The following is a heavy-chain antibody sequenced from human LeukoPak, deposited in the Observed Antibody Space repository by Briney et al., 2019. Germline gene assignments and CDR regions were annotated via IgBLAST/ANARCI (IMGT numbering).Heavy chain of an antibody. CDR2: IYSGGST. Sequence: GGSLRLTCAASGFTVSSNYMSWVRQAPGKGLEWVSVIYSGGSTYYADSVKGRFTISRDNSKNTLYLQMNSLRAEDTAVYYCARLGYCSGGSCYSQAFDIWGQGTMVTVSS. CDR1: GFTVSSNY. V-gene: IGHV3-53*01. CDR3: ARLGYCSGGSCYSQAFDI. J-gene: IGHJ3*02. D-gene: IGHD2-15*01.